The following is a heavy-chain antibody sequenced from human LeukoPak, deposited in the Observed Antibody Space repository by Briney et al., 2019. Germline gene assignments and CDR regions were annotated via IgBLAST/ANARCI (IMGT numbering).Heavy chain of an antibody. CDR1: GYTFTHYI. D-gene: IGHD4-17*01. J-gene: IGHJ5*02. CDR2: ISAYNNYT. V-gene: IGHV1-18*01. Sequence: ASVKVSCKASGYTFTHYIINWVRRAPGQGLEWMGKISAYNNYTTYAQKFQGRIAMTTDTSTNTAYMDLRSLRSDDTAFYYCAREGADDHGRLLWFDPWGQGTLVIVSS. CDR3: AREGADDHGRLLWFDP.